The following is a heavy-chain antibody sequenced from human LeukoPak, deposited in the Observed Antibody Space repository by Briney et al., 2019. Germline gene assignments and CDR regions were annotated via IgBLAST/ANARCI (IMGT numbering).Heavy chain of an antibody. CDR2: IYYSGNT. D-gene: IGHD3/OR15-3a*01. Sequence: PSETLSLTCTVSGDSISSSSSYWGWIRQPPGKGLEWIGSIYYSGNTYYNASLKSQVSISIDTSKNQFSLRLTSVTAADTVVYYCARQTGSGLFILPGGQGTLVTVSS. V-gene: IGHV4-39*01. CDR3: ARQTGSGLFILP. CDR1: GDSISSSSSY. J-gene: IGHJ4*02.